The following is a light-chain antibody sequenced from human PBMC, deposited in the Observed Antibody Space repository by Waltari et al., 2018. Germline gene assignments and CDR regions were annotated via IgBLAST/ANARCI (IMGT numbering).Light chain of an antibody. Sequence: EIVLTQPPGTLSLSPGERATLPCRSSQRISRYLPWYQQKAGQAPRLLIYAASSRATGIPDRFSGSGSGTDFSLTISRLEPEDFAVYYCQNHERLPAMFGQGTKVEIK. V-gene: IGKV3-20*01. CDR2: AAS. CDR3: QNHERLPAM. CDR1: QRISRY. J-gene: IGKJ1*01.